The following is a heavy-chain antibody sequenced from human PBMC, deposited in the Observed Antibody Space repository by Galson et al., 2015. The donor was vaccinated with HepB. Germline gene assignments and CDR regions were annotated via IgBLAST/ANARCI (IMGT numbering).Heavy chain of an antibody. CDR2: LNPDGSEK. D-gene: IGHD3-3*01. CDR1: GFSLSSYW. Sequence: SLRLSCAASGFSLSSYWMTWIRQAPGKGLEWVANLNPDGSEKTYVGSVKGRFAISRGDAENSLFLQMNSLRAEDTAVYYCAGITYLWNGMDVWGQGTTVTVSS. J-gene: IGHJ6*02. V-gene: IGHV3-7*01. CDR3: AGITYLWNGMDV.